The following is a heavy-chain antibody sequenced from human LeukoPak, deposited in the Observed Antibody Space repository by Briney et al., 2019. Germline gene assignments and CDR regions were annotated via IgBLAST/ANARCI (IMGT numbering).Heavy chain of an antibody. D-gene: IGHD6-13*01. V-gene: IGHV4-34*01. J-gene: IGHJ4*02. CDR2: IHYSGTT. Sequence: PSETLSLTCAVYGGSFSGYYWSWIRQPPGKGPDWIANIHYSGTTYYNPSLKSRVTISVDMSKNQFSLKLRSVTAADTAVYYCARLGYSTGWYNYWGPGTLVTVSP. CDR1: GGSFSGYY. CDR3: ARLGYSTGWYNY.